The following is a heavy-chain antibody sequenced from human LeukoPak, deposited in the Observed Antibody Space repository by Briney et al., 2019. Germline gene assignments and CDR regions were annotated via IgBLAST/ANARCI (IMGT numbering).Heavy chain of an antibody. Sequence: ASVKVSCKASGCTFTSYYMHWVRQAPGQGLEWMGIINPSGGSTSYAQKFQGRVTMTRDTSTSTVYMELSSLRSEDTAVYYCARDWITMVREYSYYYYYGMDVWGQGTTVTVSS. CDR2: INPSGGST. CDR1: GCTFTSYY. V-gene: IGHV1-46*01. D-gene: IGHD3-10*01. J-gene: IGHJ6*02. CDR3: ARDWITMVREYSYYYYYGMDV.